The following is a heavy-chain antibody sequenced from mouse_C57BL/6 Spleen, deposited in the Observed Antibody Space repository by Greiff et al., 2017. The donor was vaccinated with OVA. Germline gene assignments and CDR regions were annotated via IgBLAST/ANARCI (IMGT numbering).Heavy chain of an antibody. V-gene: IGHV5-4*01. CDR3: AREGVTTTYFDY. Sequence: DVKLVESGGGLVKPGGSLKLSCAASGFTFSSYAMSWVRQTPEKRLEWVATISDGGSYTYYPDNVKGRFTISRDNAKTNLYLQMSHLKSEDTAMYYCAREGVTTTYFDYWGQGTTLTVSS. CDR1: GFTFSSYA. CDR2: ISDGGSYT. J-gene: IGHJ2*01. D-gene: IGHD2-2*01.